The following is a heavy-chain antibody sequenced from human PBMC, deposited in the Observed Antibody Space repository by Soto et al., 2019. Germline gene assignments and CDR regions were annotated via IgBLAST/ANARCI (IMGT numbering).Heavy chain of an antibody. V-gene: IGHV3-64D*06. D-gene: IGHD3-22*01. CDR1: GFTFSSYD. CDR3: VKPPGYYDDITTYYSV. Sequence: PGGSLRLSCSASGFTFSSYDIHWVRQAPGKGLEYVSSISSDGSTYYAVSVKGRFTISRDNSRNTLYLRMSSLRAEDTAVYYCVKPPGYYDDITTYYSVWGQGTLVTVSS. CDR2: ISSDGST. J-gene: IGHJ4*02.